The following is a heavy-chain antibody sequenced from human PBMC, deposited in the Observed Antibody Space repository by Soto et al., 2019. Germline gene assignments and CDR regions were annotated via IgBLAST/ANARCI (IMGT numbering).Heavy chain of an antibody. CDR2: INADYGNT. CDR3: ARCIQGDYYYGMDV. J-gene: IGHJ6*02. CDR1: GYTFYSHS. D-gene: IGHD5-18*01. V-gene: IGHV1-18*01. Sequence: QAQLVQSGAEVRKPGASVKVSCKASGYTFYSHSISWVRQAPGQGLEWMGRINADYGNTQYAQKFRGRVTMTTDTSPTTVYMALTNLRSYDTAVYYCARCIQGDYYYGMDVWGQGTTVTVSS.